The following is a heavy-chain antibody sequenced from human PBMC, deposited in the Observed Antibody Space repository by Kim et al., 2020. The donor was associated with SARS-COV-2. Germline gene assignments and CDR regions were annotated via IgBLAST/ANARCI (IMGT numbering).Heavy chain of an antibody. J-gene: IGHJ4*02. Sequence: GGSLRLSCAASGFTFSNYEMNWVRQAPGKGLEWVSFISSNGSTIYYADSVKGRFTISRDNAMKSLYLQMNSLRAEDTAVYYCARDSGSHLIQLRATYYFDKWGQKALLSVSS. D-gene: IGHD4-4*01. CDR1: GFTFSNYE. V-gene: IGHV3-48*03. CDR3: ARDSGSHLIQLRATYYFDK. CDR2: ISSNGSTI.